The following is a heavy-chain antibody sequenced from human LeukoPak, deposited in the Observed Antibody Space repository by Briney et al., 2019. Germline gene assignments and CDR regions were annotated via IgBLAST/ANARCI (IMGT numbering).Heavy chain of an antibody. Sequence: PGGSLRLSCAASGFTFSSYSMNWVRQAPGKGLEWVSSISSSSSYIYYADSVKGRFTISRDNAKNSLYLQVNSLRAEDTAVYYCARGLSQGFGYYDILTGYYTSNYFDYWGQGTLVTVSS. D-gene: IGHD3-9*01. J-gene: IGHJ4*02. CDR2: ISSSSSYI. CDR3: ARGLSQGFGYYDILTGYYTSNYFDY. V-gene: IGHV3-21*01. CDR1: GFTFSSYS.